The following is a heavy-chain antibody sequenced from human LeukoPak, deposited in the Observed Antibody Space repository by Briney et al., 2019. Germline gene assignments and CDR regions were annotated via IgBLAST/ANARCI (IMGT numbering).Heavy chain of an antibody. D-gene: IGHD2-2*01. V-gene: IGHV4-59*08. J-gene: IGHJ4*02. CDR2: IHYTGSG. CDR3: ARFDCFGASCHFDH. Sequence: SETLSLTCTVSSGFIGNYYWSWVRQPPGKGLECIAYIHYTGSGGYNPSLKSRVTISVDTSKNQFSLKLRSVTAADTAVYYCARFDCFGASCHFDHWGQGTLVPVSS. CDR1: SGFIGNYY.